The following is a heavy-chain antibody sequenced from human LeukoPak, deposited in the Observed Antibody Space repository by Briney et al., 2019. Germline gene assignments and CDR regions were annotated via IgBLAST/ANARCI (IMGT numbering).Heavy chain of an antibody. V-gene: IGHV3-23*01. CDR2: ISGSGGST. CDR3: AKDDADYDSSGYWEAWL. J-gene: IGHJ4*02. D-gene: IGHD3-22*01. CDR1: GFTFSSYA. Sequence: QPGGSLRLSCAASGFTFSSYAMSWVRQAPGKGLEWVSAISGSGGSTYYADSVKGRFTISRDNSKNTLYLQMNSLRAEDTAVYYCAKDDADYDSSGYWEAWLWGQGTLVTVSS.